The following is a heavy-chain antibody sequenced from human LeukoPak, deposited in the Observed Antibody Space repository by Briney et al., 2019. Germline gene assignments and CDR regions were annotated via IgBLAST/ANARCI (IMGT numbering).Heavy chain of an antibody. CDR3: ARDHSGYDRYDY. V-gene: IGHV1-18*01. CDR2: ISAYNGNT. D-gene: IGHD5-12*01. J-gene: IGHJ4*02. Sequence: ASVKVSCKASGYTFTSYGISWVRQAPGQGLEWMGWISAYNGNTNYAQKLQGRVTMTTNTSTSTAYMELRSLRSDDTAVYYCARDHSGYDRYDYWGQGTLVTVSS. CDR1: GYTFTSYG.